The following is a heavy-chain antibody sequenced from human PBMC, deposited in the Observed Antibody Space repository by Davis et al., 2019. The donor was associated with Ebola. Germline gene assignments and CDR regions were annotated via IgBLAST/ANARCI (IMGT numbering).Heavy chain of an antibody. CDR1: GFTFSSYG. J-gene: IGHJ4*02. D-gene: IGHD5-18*01. Sequence: GESLKISCAASGFTFSSYGMHWVRQAPGKGLEWVAVISYDGSNKYYADSVKGRFTISRDNSKNTLYLQMNSLRAEDTAVYYCARGLDTAMVLDYWGQGTLVTVSS. V-gene: IGHV3-30*03. CDR3: ARGLDTAMVLDY. CDR2: ISYDGSNK.